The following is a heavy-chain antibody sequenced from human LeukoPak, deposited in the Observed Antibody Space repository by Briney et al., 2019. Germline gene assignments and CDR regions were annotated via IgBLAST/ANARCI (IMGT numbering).Heavy chain of an antibody. V-gene: IGHV4-61*02. Sequence: SETLSLTCTVSGGSFNSGSYYWSWIRQPAGKGLEWVGRIYTSGSTNYNPSLKSRVTISVDTSKNQFSLQLTSVTAADTAVYYCARAMRVDRFFDCSGEGILVTVSS. CDR2: IYTSGST. CDR1: GGSFNSGSYY. D-gene: IGHD5-12*01. J-gene: IGHJ4*02. CDR3: ARAMRVDRFFDC.